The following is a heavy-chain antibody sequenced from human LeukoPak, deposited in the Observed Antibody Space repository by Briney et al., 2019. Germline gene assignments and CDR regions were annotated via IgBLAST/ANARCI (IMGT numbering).Heavy chain of an antibody. J-gene: IGHJ4*02. Sequence: ASVKVSRKASGYTFTSYGISWVRQAPGQGLEWMGWISAYNGNTNYAQKLQGRVTMTTDTSTSTAYVELRSLRSDDTAVYYCARDPRITIFGVVIPFDYWGQGTLVTVSS. CDR2: ISAYNGNT. CDR1: GYTFTSYG. D-gene: IGHD3-3*01. CDR3: ARDPRITIFGVVIPFDY. V-gene: IGHV1-18*01.